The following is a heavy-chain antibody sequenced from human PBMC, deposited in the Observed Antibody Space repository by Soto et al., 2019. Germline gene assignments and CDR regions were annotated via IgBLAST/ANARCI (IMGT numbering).Heavy chain of an antibody. D-gene: IGHD3-9*01. CDR1: GYSFTSYW. V-gene: IGHV5-51*01. CDR2: IYPGDSDT. CDR3: AANLYYDILTGYPGAFDI. Sequence: GESLKISCKGSGYSFTSYWIGWVRQMPGKGLEWMGIIYPGDSDTRYSPSFQGQVTISADKSISTAYLQWSSLKASDTAMYYCAANLYYDILTGYPGAFDIWGQGTMVTVS. J-gene: IGHJ3*02.